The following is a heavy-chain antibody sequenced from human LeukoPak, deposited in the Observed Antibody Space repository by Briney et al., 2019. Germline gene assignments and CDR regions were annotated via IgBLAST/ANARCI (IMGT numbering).Heavy chain of an antibody. CDR1: GFTFSSYS. V-gene: IGHV3-21*01. J-gene: IGHJ2*01. CDR3: ARDKARYCSGGSCYSWYFDL. D-gene: IGHD2-15*01. Sequence: GGSLRLSCAASGFTFSSYSMNWVRQAPGKGLEWVSSISTSSSYISYADSVKGRFTISRDNAKNSLYLQMNSLRAEDTAVYYRARDKARYCSGGSCYSWYFDLWGRGTPVTVSS. CDR2: ISTSSSYI.